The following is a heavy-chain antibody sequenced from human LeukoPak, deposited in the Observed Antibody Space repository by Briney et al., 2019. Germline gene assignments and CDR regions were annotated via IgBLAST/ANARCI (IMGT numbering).Heavy chain of an antibody. CDR1: GFTFSTYT. Sequence: GGSLRLSCAASGFTFSTYTMTWVRQAPGKGLEWLSSISSSSSFIYNADSVKGRFTISRDNAKNSLYLQMNSLRAEDTAVYYCARDGAGGYYFDYWGQGTLVTVSS. CDR3: ARDGAGGYYFDY. J-gene: IGHJ4*02. D-gene: IGHD4/OR15-4a*01. V-gene: IGHV3-21*01. CDR2: ISSSSSFI.